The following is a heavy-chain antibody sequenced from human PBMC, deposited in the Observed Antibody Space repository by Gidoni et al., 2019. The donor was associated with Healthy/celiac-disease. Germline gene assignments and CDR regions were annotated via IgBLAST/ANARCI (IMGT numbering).Heavy chain of an antibody. V-gene: IGHV1-18*01. CDR2: ISAYNGNT. J-gene: IGHJ6*02. Sequence: QVQLVQSGAEVKKPGASVKVSCKASGYTFTSYGISWVRQAPGQGLEWMGWISAYNGNTNYAQKLQGRVTMTTDTSTSTAYMELRSLRADDTAVYYCARVNSYYYDSSGSGMDVWGQGTTVTVSS. D-gene: IGHD3-22*01. CDR1: GYTFTSYG. CDR3: ARVNSYYYDSSGSGMDV.